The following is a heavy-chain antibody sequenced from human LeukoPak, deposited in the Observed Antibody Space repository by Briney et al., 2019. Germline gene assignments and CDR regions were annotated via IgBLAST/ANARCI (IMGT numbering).Heavy chain of an antibody. CDR1: GFTFSNYD. D-gene: IGHD1-26*01. CDR2: ISSGGTT. V-gene: IGHV3-23*01. Sequence: GGSLRLSCVTSGFTFSNYDMSWVRQAPGKGLEWVSIISSGGTTYSADSVKGRFTVSRDNSKNTLYLQMESLRAEDTALYYCSGSKNYYFDYWGQGTLVTVSS. CDR3: SGSKNYYFDY. J-gene: IGHJ4*02.